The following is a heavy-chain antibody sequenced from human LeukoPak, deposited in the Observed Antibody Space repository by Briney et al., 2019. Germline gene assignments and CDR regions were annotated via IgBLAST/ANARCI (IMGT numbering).Heavy chain of an antibody. CDR3: ARVVKAAGVFHFDY. Sequence: GGSLRLSCAASGFTFSSYWMHWVRQAPGKGLVWVSRINTDGSSTSYADSVKGRFTISRDNAKNTLYLQMNSLRAEDTAVYYCARVVKAAGVFHFDYWGQGTLVTVSS. CDR2: INTDGSST. V-gene: IGHV3-74*01. D-gene: IGHD6-13*01. CDR1: GFTFSSYW. J-gene: IGHJ4*02.